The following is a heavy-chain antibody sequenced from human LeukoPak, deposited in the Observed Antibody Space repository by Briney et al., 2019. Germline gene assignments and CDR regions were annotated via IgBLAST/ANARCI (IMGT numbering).Heavy chain of an antibody. J-gene: IGHJ4*02. V-gene: IGHV1-2*02. CDR1: GYTFMDYY. Sequence: ASVKVCCKASGYTFMDYYLHWVRQAPGQGLEWMGWINPNSGGTNSAQKFQGRVTMTRDTSISTAYMELSGLRSDDTAVYYCARDVGSGNYYNCFDYWGQGTLVTVSS. CDR2: INPNSGGT. CDR3: ARDVGSGNYYNCFDY. D-gene: IGHD3-10*01.